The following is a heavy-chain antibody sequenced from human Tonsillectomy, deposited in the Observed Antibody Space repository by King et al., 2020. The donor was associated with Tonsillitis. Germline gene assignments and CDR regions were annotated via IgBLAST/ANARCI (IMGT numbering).Heavy chain of an antibody. CDR2: IKSKTDGGTT. D-gene: IGHD5-18*01. CDR1: GFTFSNVW. V-gene: IGHV3-15*01. Sequence: VQLVESGGGLVKPGGSLRLSCAASGFTFSNVWMSWVRQAPGKGLEWVGRIKSKTDGGTTDFAAPVKGRFTISRDDSKSTLLLHMNSLKTDDTAVYYCTTEWESGDTSMGTHWAYWGQGTLVTVSS. J-gene: IGHJ4*02. CDR3: TTEWESGDTSMGTHWAY.